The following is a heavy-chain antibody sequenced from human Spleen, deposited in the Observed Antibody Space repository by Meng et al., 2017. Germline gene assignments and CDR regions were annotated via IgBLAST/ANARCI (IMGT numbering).Heavy chain of an antibody. D-gene: IGHD6-6*01. CDR1: GYTFTDYY. CDR2: INPNSGGT. V-gene: IGHV1-2*06. J-gene: IGHJ4*02. Sequence: ASVKVSCKASGYTFTDYYMHWVRQAPGQGLEWMGRINPNSGGTNYAQKFQGRVTMTRDTSISTAYMELSRLRSDDTAVYYCARDGDSSTSLDYWGQGTLVTVSS. CDR3: ARDGDSSTSLDY.